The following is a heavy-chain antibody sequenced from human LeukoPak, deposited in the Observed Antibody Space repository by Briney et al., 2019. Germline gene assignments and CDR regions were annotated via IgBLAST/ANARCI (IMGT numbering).Heavy chain of an antibody. Sequence: GRSLRLSCAASGFTFSSYAMHWVRQAPGKGLEWVAVISYDGSNKYYADSVKGRFTISRDNSKNTLYLQMNSLRAEDTAVNYCATIFGVVTTFDYWGQGTLVTVSS. D-gene: IGHD3-3*01. J-gene: IGHJ4*02. CDR3: ATIFGVVTTFDY. CDR2: ISYDGSNK. CDR1: GFTFSSYA. V-gene: IGHV3-30-3*01.